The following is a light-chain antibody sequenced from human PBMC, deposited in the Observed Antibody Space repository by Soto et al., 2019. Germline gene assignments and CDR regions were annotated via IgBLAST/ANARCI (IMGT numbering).Light chain of an antibody. CDR1: SSDVGGYNY. Sequence: QSALTQPASVSGSPGQSITISCTGTSSDVGGYNYVSWYQQHPGRAPKLMIYDVSNRPSGVSNRFSGSKSGNTASLTISGLQALDEADYYCSSYTSSSTLVVFGGGTKLTVL. V-gene: IGLV2-14*01. CDR2: DVS. J-gene: IGLJ2*01. CDR3: SSYTSSSTLVV.